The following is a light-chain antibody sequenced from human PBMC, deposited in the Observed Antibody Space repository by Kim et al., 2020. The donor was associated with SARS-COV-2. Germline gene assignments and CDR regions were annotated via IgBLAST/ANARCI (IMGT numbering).Light chain of an antibody. CDR3: QQYYKAPYS. CDR1: QAISYA. Sequence: DIQMAQSPSSLSASVGDRVTITCRASQAISYALAWYQQKPGTAPKVLVYAASKLQTGVPSRFSGSGSGTDYTLTISSLQPEDFATYYCQQYYKAPYSFGQGTKLEI. V-gene: IGKV1-NL1*01. J-gene: IGKJ2*01. CDR2: AAS.